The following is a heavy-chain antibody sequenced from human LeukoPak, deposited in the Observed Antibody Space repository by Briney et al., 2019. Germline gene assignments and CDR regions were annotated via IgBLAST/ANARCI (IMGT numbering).Heavy chain of an antibody. V-gene: IGHV3-11*04. CDR2: IGSSGNLI. Sequence: GASLRLSRAPDGFTFSDYYTGWISQAPGNGLDCIAYIGSSGNLIHYAAFVKGRFTVSRDNAKSSLYLQMNSLRGEDTAVYYCARVYSGAYYRGEYWGQGTLVTVSS. CDR3: ARVYSGAYYRGEY. CDR1: GFTFSDYY. D-gene: IGHD1-26*01. J-gene: IGHJ4*02.